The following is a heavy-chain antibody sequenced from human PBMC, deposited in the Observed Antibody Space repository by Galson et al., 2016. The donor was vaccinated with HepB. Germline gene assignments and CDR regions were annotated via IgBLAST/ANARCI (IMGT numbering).Heavy chain of an antibody. V-gene: IGHV3-9*01. Sequence: SLRLSCAASGFTFNDYGIHWVRQTPGKGLEWVSGIGWDGANIAYAESVRGRFSISRDNGEDSLYLQMDNVKFEDTAMYFCARDSSSRGRWYFDVWGRGTLVIVSS. J-gene: IGHJ2*01. CDR2: IGWDGANI. CDR3: ARDSSSRGRWYFDV. D-gene: IGHD6-19*01. CDR1: GFTFNDYG.